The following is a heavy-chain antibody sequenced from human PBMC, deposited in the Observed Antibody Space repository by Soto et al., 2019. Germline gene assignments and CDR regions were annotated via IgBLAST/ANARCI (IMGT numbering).Heavy chain of an antibody. CDR2: IIPIFGTA. CDR1: GGTFISYA. J-gene: IGHJ5*02. Sequence: GXSVKVSCNASGGTFISYAIIWVRQAPGQGLEWMGGIIPIFGTANYAQKFQGRVTITADESTSTAYMELSSLRSEDTAVYYCASISNCTNGVCPNWFDPWGQGTLVTVSS. D-gene: IGHD2-8*01. CDR3: ASISNCTNGVCPNWFDP. V-gene: IGHV1-69*01.